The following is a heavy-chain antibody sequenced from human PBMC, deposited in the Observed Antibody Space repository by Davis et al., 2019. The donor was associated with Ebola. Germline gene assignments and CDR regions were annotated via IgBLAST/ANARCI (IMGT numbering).Heavy chain of an antibody. D-gene: IGHD6-19*01. CDR1: GFTFTSAW. J-gene: IGHJ3*02. CDR3: TTALWQWGWLLDSDGFDI. V-gene: IGHV3-15*01. Sequence: GESLKISCAASGFTFTSAWMTWVRQAPGKGLEWVGRIKAITDGGTTDYAAPVKGRFTISREDSKTTLFLHMNSLKTEDTAVYYCTTALWQWGWLLDSDGFDIWGQGTMVAVSS. CDR2: IKAITDGGTT.